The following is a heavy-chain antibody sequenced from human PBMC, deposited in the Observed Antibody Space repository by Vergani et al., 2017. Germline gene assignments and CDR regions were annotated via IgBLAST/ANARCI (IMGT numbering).Heavy chain of an antibody. CDR3: ASLLAAAGTDY. V-gene: IGHV4-31*03. CDR1: GGSISSGGYY. CDR2: INHSGST. D-gene: IGHD6-13*01. J-gene: IGHJ4*02. Sequence: QVQLQESGPGLVKPSQTLSLTCTVSGGSISSGGYYWSWIRQPPGKGLEWIGEINHSGSTNYNPSLKSRVTISVDTSKNQFSLKLSSVTAADTAVYYCASLLAAAGTDYWGQGTLVTVSS.